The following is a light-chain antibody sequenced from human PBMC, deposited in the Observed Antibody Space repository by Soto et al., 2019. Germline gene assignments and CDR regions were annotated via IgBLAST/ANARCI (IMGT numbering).Light chain of an antibody. J-gene: IGKJ1*01. CDR2: DAS. V-gene: IGKV1-5*01. Sequence: DIQITQSPSTLSASVGDRVTITCRSSQTINSWLAWYQQKPGKAPKVLIFDASSLKTGVPSRFSGSGSGTEFTLTISNLQPDDFAAYYCQQYDSYSSGRFGEGTKVDIK. CDR3: QQYDSYSSGR. CDR1: QTINSW.